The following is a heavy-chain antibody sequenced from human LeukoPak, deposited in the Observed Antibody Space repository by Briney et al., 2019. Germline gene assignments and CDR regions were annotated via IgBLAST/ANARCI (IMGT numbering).Heavy chain of an antibody. D-gene: IGHD1-26*01. V-gene: IGHV3-53*01. Sequence: GGSLRLSCAASGFTVSSNYMSWVRQAPGKGLEWVSVTYSSGSTYYADSVKGRFTISRDNSKNTLDLQMNSLRAEDTAVYYRARDVYTGRYYLDYWGQGTLVTVSS. J-gene: IGHJ4*02. CDR3: ARDVYTGRYYLDY. CDR1: GFTVSSNY. CDR2: TYSSGST.